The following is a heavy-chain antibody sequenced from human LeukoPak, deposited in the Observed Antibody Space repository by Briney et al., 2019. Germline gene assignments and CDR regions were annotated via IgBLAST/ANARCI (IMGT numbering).Heavy chain of an antibody. J-gene: IGHJ6*03. CDR1: GYTFTSYD. V-gene: IGHV1-8*03. Sequence: GASVKVSCKASGYTFTSYDINWVRQATGQGLEWMGWMNPNSGNTGYAQKFQGRVTITRNTSISTAYMELSSLRSEDTAVYYCARGNIAARQTRGDSYMDVWGKGTTVTVSS. CDR3: ARGNIAARQTRGDSYMDV. CDR2: MNPNSGNT. D-gene: IGHD6-6*01.